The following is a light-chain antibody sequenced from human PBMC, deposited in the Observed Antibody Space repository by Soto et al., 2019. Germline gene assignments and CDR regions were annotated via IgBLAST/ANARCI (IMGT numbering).Light chain of an antibody. CDR3: QQRQYWPPIT. CDR2: DTS. CDR1: ETIRGL. V-gene: IGKV3-11*01. Sequence: EIVLTQSPATLSLSPGERATLSCRASETIRGLLAWYQQRPGQPPRLLIYDTSNRATGIPARFSGSGSGTDFTLTISSLEPEDFAIYYCQQRQYWPPITFGQGTRLEIK. J-gene: IGKJ5*01.